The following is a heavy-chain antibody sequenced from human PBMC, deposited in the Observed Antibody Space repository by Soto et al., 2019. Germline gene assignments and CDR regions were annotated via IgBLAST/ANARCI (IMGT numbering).Heavy chain of an antibody. CDR2: VSHDGRNT. CDR1: GFTFSDYA. V-gene: IGHV3-30*18. Sequence: VQLVESGGGVVQPGRSLRLSCAASGFTFSDYAMHWVRQAPGKGLDWVAVVSHDGRNTHYADSVKGRFTISRDSSKNQVSLEKTSLRDDDTAVYYCAKGGRQWLVTSDYNYWGQGALVTVSS. D-gene: IGHD6-19*01. CDR3: AKGGRQWLVTSDYNY. J-gene: IGHJ4*02.